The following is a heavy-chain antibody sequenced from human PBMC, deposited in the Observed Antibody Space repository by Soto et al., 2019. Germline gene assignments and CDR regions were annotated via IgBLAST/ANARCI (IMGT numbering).Heavy chain of an antibody. D-gene: IGHD2-2*01. CDR2: ISYDGSNK. V-gene: IGHV3-30-3*01. CDR1: GFTFSSYA. CDR3: ARARLDTPALDY. J-gene: IGHJ4*02. Sequence: QVQLVESGGGVVQPGRSLRLSCAASGFTFSSYAMHWVRQAPGKGLEWVAVISYDGSNKYYADSVKGRFTISRDNSKNTRYLQMTSRRAEDTAVYYCARARLDTPALDYWGQGTLVTVSS.